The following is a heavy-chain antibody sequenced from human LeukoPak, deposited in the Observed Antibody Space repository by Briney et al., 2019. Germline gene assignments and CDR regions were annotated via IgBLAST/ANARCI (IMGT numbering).Heavy chain of an antibody. D-gene: IGHD3-16*01. CDR2: ISYDGSNK. V-gene: IGHV3-30*18. CDR1: GFTFSSYG. CDR3: AKGLRTGVGPYMGYHYYMDV. Sequence: GGSLRLSCAASGFTFSSYGMHWVRQAPGKGLEWVAVISYDGSNKYYADSVKGRFTISRDNSYNTVSLQMNSLRDEDTGVYYCAKGLRTGVGPYMGYHYYMDVWGKGATVTVSS. J-gene: IGHJ6*03.